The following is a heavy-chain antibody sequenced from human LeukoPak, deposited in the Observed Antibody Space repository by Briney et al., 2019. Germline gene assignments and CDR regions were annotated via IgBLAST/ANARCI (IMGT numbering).Heavy chain of an antibody. CDR2: ISSRGDDT. V-gene: IGHV3-23*01. Sequence: GGSLRLSCAASGFTFSSYWMSWVRQAPGKGLEWVSSISSRGDDTSYADSVKGRFTISRDNSKNTLYLQLNSLRVDDAAIYYCAKHRRSSLVTAYFDSWGQGTLVTVSS. CDR1: GFTFSSYW. CDR3: AKHRRSSLVTAYFDS. D-gene: IGHD2-21*02. J-gene: IGHJ4*02.